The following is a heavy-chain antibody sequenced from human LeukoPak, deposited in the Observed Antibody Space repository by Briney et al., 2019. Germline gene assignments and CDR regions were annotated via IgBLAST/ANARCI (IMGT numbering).Heavy chain of an antibody. Sequence: GGALRLSCAASGFIVSSNYMNWGRQAPGKGLEWVANIQQHGSETYYGDSVKGRFTISRDNAKNSLYLQMNSLRAEDTAVYYCAREIVGATAYWGQGTLVTVSS. D-gene: IGHD1-26*01. CDR1: GFIVSSNY. J-gene: IGHJ4*02. V-gene: IGHV3-7*01. CDR2: IQQHGSET. CDR3: AREIVGATAY.